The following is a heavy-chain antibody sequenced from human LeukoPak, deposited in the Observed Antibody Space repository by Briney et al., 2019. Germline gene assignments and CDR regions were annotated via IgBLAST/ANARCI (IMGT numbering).Heavy chain of an antibody. V-gene: IGHV5-51*01. CDR2: IYPTDSDI. Sequence: GESLKISCKGSGYSFRSYWIAWVRQMPGKGLEWMGIIYPTDSDIRYSPSFQGQVTISADKSSSTAYLQWSSLKASDTAMYYCARRRDLYSGSYYPFDYWGQGTLVTVSS. D-gene: IGHD1-26*01. J-gene: IGHJ4*02. CDR3: ARRRDLYSGSYYPFDY. CDR1: GYSFRSYW.